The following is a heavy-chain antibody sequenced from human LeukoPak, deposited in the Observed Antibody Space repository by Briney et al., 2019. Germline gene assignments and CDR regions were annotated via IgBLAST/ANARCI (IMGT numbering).Heavy chain of an antibody. J-gene: IGHJ6*03. CDR1: GYTFTSYY. V-gene: IGHV1-46*01. Sequence: ASVKVSCKASGYTFTSYYMHWVRQAPGQGLEWMGKINPSDGSTRYAQKFQGRVTMTRDMSTSTVYMELSSLRSEDTAVYYCARDGRYFDWSPTYYYYYYMDVWGKGTTVTVSS. CDR3: ARDGRYFDWSPTYYYYYYMDV. D-gene: IGHD3-9*01. CDR2: INPSDGST.